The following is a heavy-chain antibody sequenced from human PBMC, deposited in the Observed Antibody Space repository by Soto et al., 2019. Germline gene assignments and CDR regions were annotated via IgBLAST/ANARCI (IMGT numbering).Heavy chain of an antibody. Sequence: PSETLSLTCTVSGGSISSSSYYWGWIRQPPGKGLEWTGSIYYSGSTYYNPSLKSRVTISVDTSKNQFSLKLSSVTAADTAVYYCARQFTDFWSGYFKFDPWGQGTLVTVSS. V-gene: IGHV4-39*01. D-gene: IGHD3-3*01. CDR1: GGSISSSSYY. CDR2: IYYSGST. CDR3: ARQFTDFWSGYFKFDP. J-gene: IGHJ5*02.